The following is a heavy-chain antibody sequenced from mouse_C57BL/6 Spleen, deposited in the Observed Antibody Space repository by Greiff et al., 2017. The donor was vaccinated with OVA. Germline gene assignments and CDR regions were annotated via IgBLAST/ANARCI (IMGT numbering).Heavy chain of an antibody. V-gene: IGHV1-4*01. CDR3: ARSGKGNYFDY. D-gene: IGHD4-1*01. J-gene: IGHJ2*01. CDR2: INPSSGYT. CDR1: GYTFTSYT. Sequence: QVQLQQSGAELARPGASVKMSCKASGYTFTSYTMHWVKQRPGQGLEWIGYINPSSGYTKYNQKFKDKATLTADKSSSTAYMQLSSLTSEDSAVYYCARSGKGNYFDYWGQGTTLTVSS.